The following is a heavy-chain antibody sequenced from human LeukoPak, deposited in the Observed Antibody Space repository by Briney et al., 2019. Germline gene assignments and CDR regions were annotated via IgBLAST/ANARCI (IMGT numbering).Heavy chain of an antibody. V-gene: IGHV1-2*02. CDR3: TKPQPVALEV. Sequence: AASVKVSCKASGYTFTAYYVHWVRQAPGQGLEWMGWINTNSGATNYAQNFQGRVTMTRDTSISTACMELSSLRSDDTALYYCTKPQPVALEVWGQGTMVTVSS. J-gene: IGHJ3*01. D-gene: IGHD2-2*01. CDR2: INTNSGAT. CDR1: GYTFTAYY.